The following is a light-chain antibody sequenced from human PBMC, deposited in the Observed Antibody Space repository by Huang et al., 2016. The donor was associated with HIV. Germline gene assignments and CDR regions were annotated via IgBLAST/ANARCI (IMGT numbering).Light chain of an antibody. V-gene: IGKV3-15*01. Sequence: DIVMTQSPATLSVSPGERATLSCRASQSVSRNLAWYQQKPGQAPRLLIYGSSTRATGVPASVSGSGSGTDFTLTISSLQSEDFAVYYCQQYNIWPPEVTFGPGTKVDVK. CDR1: QSVSRN. CDR2: GSS. J-gene: IGKJ3*01. CDR3: QQYNIWPPEVT.